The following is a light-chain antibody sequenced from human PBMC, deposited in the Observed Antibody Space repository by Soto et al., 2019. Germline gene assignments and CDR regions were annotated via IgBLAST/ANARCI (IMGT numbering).Light chain of an antibody. CDR2: DAS. CDR1: QSISTH. Sequence: DIQMTQSPSTLSASVGDRVTLTCRASQSISTHLAWYQQKPGKAPNLLISDASSLESGGPPRFSCSGSGTEFTLTINSLQPGDFATYYCQQYNSYSITFGQGTKVDIK. CDR3: QQYNSYSIT. J-gene: IGKJ1*01. V-gene: IGKV1-5*01.